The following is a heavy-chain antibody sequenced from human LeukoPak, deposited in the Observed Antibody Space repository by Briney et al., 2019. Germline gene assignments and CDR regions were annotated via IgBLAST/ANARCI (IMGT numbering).Heavy chain of an antibody. CDR2: MSGGAVST. CDR1: GFTFSSYG. CDR3: AKDPGSSRGSCYPYYFDY. Sequence: PGGSLRLSCAASGFTFSSYGMSWVRQAPGKGVEWVSGMSGGAVSTYYADSVKGRFTISRDNSQNTLYLQMNSLSAEDTAVYYCAKDPGSSRGSCYPYYFDYWGQGILVTVSP. D-gene: IGHD2-15*01. J-gene: IGHJ4*02. V-gene: IGHV3-23*01.